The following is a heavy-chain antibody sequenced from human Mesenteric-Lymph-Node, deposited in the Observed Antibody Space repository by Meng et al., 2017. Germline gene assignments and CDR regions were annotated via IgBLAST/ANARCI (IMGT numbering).Heavy chain of an antibody. CDR1: GGSISSGSYY. CDR3: ARGARRFGELLYLYGMDV. D-gene: IGHD3-10*01. Sequence: SETLSLTCTVSGGSISSGSYYWSWIRQPAGKGLEWIGRIYTSGSTNYNPSLKSRVTISVDTSKNQFSLKLSSVTAADTAVYYCARGARRFGELLYLYGMDVWGQGTTVTVSS. J-gene: IGHJ6*02. V-gene: IGHV4-61*02. CDR2: IYTSGST.